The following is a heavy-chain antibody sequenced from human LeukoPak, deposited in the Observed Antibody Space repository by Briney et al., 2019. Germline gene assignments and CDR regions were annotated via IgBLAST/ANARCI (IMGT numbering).Heavy chain of an antibody. CDR2: IYYSGAT. J-gene: IGHJ5*02. V-gene: IGHV4-39*07. Sequence: SETLSLTCSVSGGSISNTTYYWGWIRQPPGKGLEWIGSIYYSGATDYSPSLKSRVTISVDTSKNQFFLKLSSVTAADTAVYYCASLRFDPWGQGTLVTVSS. CDR1: GGSISNTTYY. CDR3: ASLRFDP.